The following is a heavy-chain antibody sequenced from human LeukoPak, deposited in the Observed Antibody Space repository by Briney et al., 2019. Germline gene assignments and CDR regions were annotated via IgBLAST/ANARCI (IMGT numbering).Heavy chain of an antibody. V-gene: IGHV3-21*01. J-gene: IGHJ6*02. CDR3: ARGPPYSSSWPKTYGMDV. D-gene: IGHD6-13*01. CDR1: GFTFSSYS. Sequence: GGSLRLSCAASGFTFSSYSMNWVRQAPGKGLEWVSSISSSSSYIYYADSVRGRFTISRDNAKNSLYLQMNSLRAEDTAVYYCARGPPYSSSWPKTYGMDVWGQGTTVTVSS. CDR2: ISSSSSYI.